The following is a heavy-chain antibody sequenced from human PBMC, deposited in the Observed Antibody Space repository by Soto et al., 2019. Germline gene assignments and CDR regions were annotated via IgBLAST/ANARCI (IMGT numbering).Heavy chain of an antibody. J-gene: IGHJ6*02. V-gene: IGHV6-1*01. CDR1: EDSVSSNSAA. CDR3: ASPEARTYYYGMDF. CDR2: TYYRSKWYN. Sequence: SQTLSLTGAISEDSVSSNSAAWNWIRQSPSRGLEWLGRTYYRSKWYNDYAVSVKSRITINPDTSKNQFSLQLNSVTTEDTAVYYCASPEARTYYYGMDFWGQGTTVTVSS.